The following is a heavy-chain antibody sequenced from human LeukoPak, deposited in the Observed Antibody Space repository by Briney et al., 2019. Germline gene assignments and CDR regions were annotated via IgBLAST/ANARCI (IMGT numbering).Heavy chain of an antibody. CDR1: GFTFSSYS. Sequence: GGSLRLSCAASGFTFSSYSMNWVRQAPGKGLEWVSVIYTGSSTDYADSVKGRFTISRDNSKNTLYLQMNSLRAEDTAVYYCAVVVVTAAFDYWGQGTLVTVSS. V-gene: IGHV3-66*01. D-gene: IGHD2-21*02. J-gene: IGHJ4*02. CDR3: AVVVVTAAFDY. CDR2: IYTGSST.